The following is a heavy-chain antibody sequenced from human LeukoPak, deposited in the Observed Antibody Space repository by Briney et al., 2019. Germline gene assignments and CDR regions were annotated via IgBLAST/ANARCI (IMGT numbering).Heavy chain of an antibody. CDR2: IYYSGST. D-gene: IGHD4-17*01. CDR1: GGSISSGDYY. V-gene: IGHV4-30-4*08. Sequence: SETLSLTCTVSGGSISSGDYYWRWIRQPPGKGLEWIGYIYYSGSTYYNPSLKSRVTISVDTSKNQFSLNLSSVTAADTAVYYCARAEVTTNWFDPWGQGTLVTVSS. J-gene: IGHJ5*02. CDR3: ARAEVTTNWFDP.